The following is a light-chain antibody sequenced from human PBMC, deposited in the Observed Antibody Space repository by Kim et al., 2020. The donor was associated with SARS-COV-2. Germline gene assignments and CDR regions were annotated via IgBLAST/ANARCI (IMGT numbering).Light chain of an antibody. CDR2: GVS. J-gene: IGLJ3*02. CDR1: SSDVGGYNY. CDR3: TSYTSSNDWV. Sequence: QSITISCTGTSSDVGGYNYVSWYQQHPGNAPKLMIYGVSKRPSGIANRFSGSKSGNTASLTISGLQAEDEADYYCTSYTSSNDWVFGGGTQLTVL. V-gene: IGLV2-14*04.